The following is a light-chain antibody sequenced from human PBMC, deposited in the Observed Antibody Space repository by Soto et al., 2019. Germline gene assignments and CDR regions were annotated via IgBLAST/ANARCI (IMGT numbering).Light chain of an antibody. CDR2: DAS. Sequence: DIQMTQSPSTLSASVGDRVTITCRASQSISIWLAWYQQQPGKAPNILIYDASTLVSGVPSRFSGSGSGTEFTLTISSLQPDDFATYYCQQYNNYFSWTFGQGTKVEIK. CDR1: QSISIW. J-gene: IGKJ1*01. V-gene: IGKV1-5*01. CDR3: QQYNNYFSWT.